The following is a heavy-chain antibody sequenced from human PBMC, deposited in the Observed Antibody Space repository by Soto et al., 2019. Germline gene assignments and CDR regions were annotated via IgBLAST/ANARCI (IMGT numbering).Heavy chain of an antibody. Sequence: RASVKVSCKASGYTFTGYYMHWVRQAPGQGLEWMGWINPNSGGTNYAQKFQGWVTMTRDTFISTAYMELSRLRSDDTAVYYCAREYYDFWSGYPGYGMDVWGQGTTVTVSS. CDR2: INPNSGGT. J-gene: IGHJ6*02. CDR1: GYTFTGYY. D-gene: IGHD3-3*01. V-gene: IGHV1-2*04. CDR3: AREYYDFWSGYPGYGMDV.